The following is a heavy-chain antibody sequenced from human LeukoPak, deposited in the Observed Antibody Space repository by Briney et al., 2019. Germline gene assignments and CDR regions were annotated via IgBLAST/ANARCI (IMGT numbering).Heavy chain of an antibody. CDR1: GFTLSSYS. V-gene: IGHV3-48*02. J-gene: IGHJ4*02. CDR2: ITSSSSTI. CDR3: ASLPSTWYSGTYFDY. D-gene: IGHD1-26*01. Sequence: GGSLRLSCAVSGFTLSSYSMNWVRQAPGKGLEWVSYITSSSSTIYYADSVKGRFTISRDNARNSLYLQMNSLRDEDTAVYYCASLPSTWYSGTYFDYWGQGILVTVSS.